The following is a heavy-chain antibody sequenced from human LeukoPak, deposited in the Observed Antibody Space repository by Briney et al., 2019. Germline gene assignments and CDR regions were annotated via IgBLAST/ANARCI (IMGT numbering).Heavy chain of an antibody. CDR3: ARHGSSWKYYFDY. Sequence: PSETLSLTCAVYGGSFSGYYWSWIRQPPGKGLEWIGEINHSGSTNYNPSLKSRVTISVDTSKNQFSLKLSSVTAADTAVYYCARHGSSWKYYFDYWGQGTLVTVSS. CDR1: GGSFSGYY. D-gene: IGHD6-13*01. J-gene: IGHJ4*02. V-gene: IGHV4-34*01. CDR2: INHSGST.